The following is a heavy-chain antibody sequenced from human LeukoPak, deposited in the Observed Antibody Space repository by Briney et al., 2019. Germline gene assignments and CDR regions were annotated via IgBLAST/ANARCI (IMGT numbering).Heavy chain of an antibody. CDR1: GHTFSTYA. V-gene: IGHV1-18*01. CDR3: ARYAQDSNGWYYFDY. D-gene: IGHD6-19*01. Sequence: ASVKVSCKASGHTFSTYAISWVRQAPGQGLEWMGWISVYNGDAKYPQKFQGRVTMSTDTSTGTAYMELRSLRSDDTAVYYCARYAQDSNGWYYFDYWGQGTLVTVSS. J-gene: IGHJ4*02. CDR2: ISVYNGDA.